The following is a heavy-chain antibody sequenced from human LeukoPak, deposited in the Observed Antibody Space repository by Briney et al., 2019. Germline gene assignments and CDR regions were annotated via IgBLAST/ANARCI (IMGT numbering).Heavy chain of an antibody. J-gene: IGHJ4*02. Sequence: PGGSLRLSCAASGFTVSSNYMSWVRQAPGKGLEWVSVIYSGGSTYYADSVKGRFTISRDNSKNTLYLQMNSLRAEDTAVYYCAKVPYSSGWYRFDYWGQGTLVTVSS. CDR2: IYSGGST. D-gene: IGHD6-19*01. V-gene: IGHV3-66*01. CDR3: AKVPYSSGWYRFDY. CDR1: GFTVSSNY.